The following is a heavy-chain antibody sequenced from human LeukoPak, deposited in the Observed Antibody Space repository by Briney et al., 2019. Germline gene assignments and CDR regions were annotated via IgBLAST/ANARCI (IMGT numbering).Heavy chain of an antibody. J-gene: IGHJ4*02. CDR1: GDTFSSYY. Sequence: GASVKVSCKASGDTFSSYYMHWVRQVPGQGLEWMGIINPSGGSTTYAQKFQGRVTMTRDTSTSTVYMELSSLRSEDTAVYYCARGGVLRFLEHLDYWGQGTLVTVSS. D-gene: IGHD3-3*01. CDR2: INPSGGST. CDR3: ARGGVLRFLEHLDY. V-gene: IGHV1-46*01.